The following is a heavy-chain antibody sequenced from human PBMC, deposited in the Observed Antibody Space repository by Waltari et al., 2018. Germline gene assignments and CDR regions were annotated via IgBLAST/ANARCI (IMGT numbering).Heavy chain of an antibody. CDR3: VLYSSSFLGDC. Sequence: QLVESGGGLVQPGESLRLSCAASGFTFSNYWMPWVRQARGKGLVSVSQISTDGSITNYADSVKGRFTISRDNAKNTLFLQMNSLRAEDTGVHYCVLYSSSFLGDCWGQGTLVTVSS. CDR1: GFTFSNYW. V-gene: IGHV3-74*01. J-gene: IGHJ4*02. D-gene: IGHD6-13*01. CDR2: ISTDGSIT.